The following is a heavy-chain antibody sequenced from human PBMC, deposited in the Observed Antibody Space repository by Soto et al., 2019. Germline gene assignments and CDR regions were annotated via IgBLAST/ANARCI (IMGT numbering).Heavy chain of an antibody. CDR3: AREPRYCRGGSCSITGDAYDI. V-gene: IGHV3-66*01. Sequence: PGVPLSLSYTASGFIVSYTYLNRLRHAPGNKKERVSVISDRGDTHYADSVRCRFSLSRDISDNTLHLQMNNLRVEYTAVYYCAREPRYCRGGSCSITGDAYDIWGQGTMVTVSS. CDR1: GFIVSYTY. CDR2: ISDRGDT. D-gene: IGHD2-15*01. J-gene: IGHJ3*02.